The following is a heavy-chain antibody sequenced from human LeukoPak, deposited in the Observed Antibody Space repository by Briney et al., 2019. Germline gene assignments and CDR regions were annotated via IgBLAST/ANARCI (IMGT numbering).Heavy chain of an antibody. V-gene: IGHV3-11*01. CDR2: ISDSAITI. CDR1: GFSFSDYY. Sequence: GGSLRLSCAASGFSFSDYYMSWIRQAPGKGLEWVSYISDSAITIYYADSVKGRFTISRDNATNSLYLQMNSLRAEDTAVYYCARSTYSSGWYPTHFDYWGRGTLVTVSS. J-gene: IGHJ4*02. CDR3: ARSTYSSGWYPTHFDY. D-gene: IGHD6-19*01.